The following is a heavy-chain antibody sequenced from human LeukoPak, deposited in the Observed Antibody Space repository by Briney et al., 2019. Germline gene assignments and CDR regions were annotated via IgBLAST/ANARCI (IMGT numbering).Heavy chain of an antibody. Sequence: PGGSRRLSCAASGFTFSSYGMHWVRQAPGKGLEWVAVISYDGSNKYYADSVKGRFTISRDNSKNTLYLQMNSLRAEDTAVYYCARDLAGYNSFDYWGQGTLVTVSS. CDR3: ARDLAGYNSFDY. CDR2: ISYDGSNK. J-gene: IGHJ4*02. D-gene: IGHD5-24*01. V-gene: IGHV3-30*03. CDR1: GFTFSSYG.